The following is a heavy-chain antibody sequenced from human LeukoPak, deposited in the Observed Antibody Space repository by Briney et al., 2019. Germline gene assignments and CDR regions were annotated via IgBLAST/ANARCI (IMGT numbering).Heavy chain of an antibody. CDR3: ARDGTYSSSSFDY. V-gene: IGHV3-74*01. J-gene: IGHJ4*02. CDR2: INSDGSST. CDR1: GFTFTTYW. D-gene: IGHD6-6*01. Sequence: PGGSLRLSCAASGFTFTTYWMHWVRQAPGKGLVWVSRINSDGSSTSYADSVKGRFTISRDDAKNTLYLQMNSLRAEDTAVYYCARDGTYSSSSFDYWGQGTLVTVSS.